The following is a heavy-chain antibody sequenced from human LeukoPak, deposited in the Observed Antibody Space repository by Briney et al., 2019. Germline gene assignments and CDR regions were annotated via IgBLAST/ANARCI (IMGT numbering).Heavy chain of an antibody. CDR2: VRSDGSDK. Sequence: GGSLRLSCGASGFTFTYYGMHWVRQAPGKGLEWVTFVRSDGSDKYYADSVKGRFTFSRDNSKNTLYLQMNSLRAEDTAVYYCAKDFSSSLDYWGQGTLVTVSS. J-gene: IGHJ4*02. CDR3: AKDFSSSLDY. V-gene: IGHV3-30*02. CDR1: GFTFTYYG. D-gene: IGHD6-13*01.